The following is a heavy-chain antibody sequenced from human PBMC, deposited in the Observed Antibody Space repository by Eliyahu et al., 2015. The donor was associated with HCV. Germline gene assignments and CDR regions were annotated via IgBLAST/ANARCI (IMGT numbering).Heavy chain of an antibody. V-gene: IGHV4-59*01. CDR3: ASGGGGIAVAGTGGWFDP. CDR1: GGSIXXYS. CDR2: IHYSGST. J-gene: IGHJ5*02. D-gene: IGHD6-19*01. Sequence: QVQLQESGPRLVKPSETLSLTCPVSGGSIXXYSWSWDRQPPGKGLXGIGYIHYSGSTNYNPSXKSRVTISLDTSKNQFSLKVTSVTTADTAVYYCASGGGGIAVAGTGGWFDPWGQGTLVTVSS.